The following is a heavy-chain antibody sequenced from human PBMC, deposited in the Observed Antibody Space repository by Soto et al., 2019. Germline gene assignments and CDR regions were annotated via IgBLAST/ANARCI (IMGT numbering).Heavy chain of an antibody. CDR1: GFAVTNAW. V-gene: IGHV3-15*01. J-gene: IGHJ5*02. CDR3: TTGLLFPGRVVDP. CDR2: IKSKTDGGTI. Sequence: EVQLVESGGGLVKPGGSLRLSCAASGFAVTNAWMSWVRQAPGKGLEWVGRIKSKTDGGTIDYTAPVKGRFTISRDDTKNTLYLQMNSLKSEDTAVYYCTTGLLFPGRVVDPWGQGTLVTVSS. D-gene: IGHD2-21*01.